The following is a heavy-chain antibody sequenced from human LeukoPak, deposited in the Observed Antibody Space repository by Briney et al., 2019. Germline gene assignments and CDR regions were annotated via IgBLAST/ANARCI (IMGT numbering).Heavy chain of an antibody. Sequence: GGSLRLSCAASGFTFSSYAMSWVRQAPGKGLEWVSAISGSGGSTYYADSVKGRFTISRDNSKNTLYLQMNSLRAEDTAVYYCAKDLLYGSGSADYYYMDVWGKGTTVTVSS. D-gene: IGHD3-10*01. CDR1: GFTFSSYA. CDR3: AKDLLYGSGSADYYYMDV. CDR2: ISGSGGST. V-gene: IGHV3-23*01. J-gene: IGHJ6*03.